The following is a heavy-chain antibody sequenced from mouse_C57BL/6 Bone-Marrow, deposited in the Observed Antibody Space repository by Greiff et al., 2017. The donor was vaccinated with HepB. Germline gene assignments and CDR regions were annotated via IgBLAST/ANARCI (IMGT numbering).Heavy chain of an antibody. V-gene: IGHV1-47*01. D-gene: IGHD1-1*01. CDR1: GYTFTTYP. Sequence: VMLVESGAELVKPGASVKMSCKASGYTFTTYPIEWMKQNHGKSLEWIGNFHPYNDDTKYNEKFKGKATLTVEKSSSTVYLELSRLTSDDSAVYYCARGGSSPYYYAMDYWGQGTSVTVSS. CDR2: FHPYNDDT. J-gene: IGHJ4*01. CDR3: ARGGSSPYYYAMDY.